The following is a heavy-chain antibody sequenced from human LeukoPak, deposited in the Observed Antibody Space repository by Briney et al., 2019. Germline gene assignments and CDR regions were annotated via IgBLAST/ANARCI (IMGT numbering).Heavy chain of an antibody. Sequence: GASVKVSCKASGGTFSSYGVSWVRQAPGQGLEWMGGIIPVSGTADYAQKFQGRVTITADVSTSTTYMELSSLTSEDTAVYYCATARGQFVRGNYYYYYMDVWGKGTTVTVSS. CDR2: IIPVSGTA. D-gene: IGHD6-6*01. CDR1: GGTFSSYG. V-gene: IGHV1-69*13. CDR3: ATARGQFVRGNYYYYYMDV. J-gene: IGHJ6*03.